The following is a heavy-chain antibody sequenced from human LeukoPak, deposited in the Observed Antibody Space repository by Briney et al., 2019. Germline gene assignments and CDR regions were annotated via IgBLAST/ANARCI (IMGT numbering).Heavy chain of an antibody. V-gene: IGHV3-48*04. Sequence: TGGSLRLSCAASGFTFSSYSMNWVRQAPGKGLEWVSYISSSSSTIYHADSVKGRFTISRDNAKNSLYLQMNSLRAEDTAVYYCASVHYYDSSGYYLWGQGTLVTVSS. J-gene: IGHJ5*02. CDR1: GFTFSSYS. CDR3: ASVHYYDSSGYYL. D-gene: IGHD3-22*01. CDR2: ISSSSSTI.